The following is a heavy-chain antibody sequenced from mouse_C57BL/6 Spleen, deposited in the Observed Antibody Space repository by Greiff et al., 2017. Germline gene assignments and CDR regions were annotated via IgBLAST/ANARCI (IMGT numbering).Heavy chain of an antibody. CDR2: IYPGDGAT. D-gene: IGHD1-1*01. J-gene: IGHJ4*01. CDR1: GYAFSSSW. Sequence: QVQLQQSGPELVKPGASVKISCKASGYAFSSSWMNWVKQRPGKGLEWIGRIYPGDGATTYNGRFKGKATLTADKSSSTAYMQLSILTSEDSAVYFCARDIMDYYGSSLYYAMDYWGQGTSVTVSS. CDR3: ARDIMDYYGSSLYYAMDY. V-gene: IGHV1-82*01.